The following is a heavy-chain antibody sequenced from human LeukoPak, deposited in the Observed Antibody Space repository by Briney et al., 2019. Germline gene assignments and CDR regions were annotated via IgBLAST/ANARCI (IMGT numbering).Heavy chain of an antibody. V-gene: IGHV4-59*01. CDR3: AREWRGRYYYYYMDV. D-gene: IGHD2-15*01. CDR1: GGSISSYY. Sequence: PSETLSLTCTVSGGSISSYYWSWIRQPPGKGLEWIGYIYYSGSTNYNPSLKSRVTISVDTSKNQFSLKLSSVNAADTAVYYCAREWRGRYYYYYMDVWGKGTTVTVSS. J-gene: IGHJ6*03. CDR2: IYYSGST.